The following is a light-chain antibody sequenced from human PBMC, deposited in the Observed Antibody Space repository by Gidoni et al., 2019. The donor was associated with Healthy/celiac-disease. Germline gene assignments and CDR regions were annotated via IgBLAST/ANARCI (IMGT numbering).Light chain of an antibody. CDR2: GAS. J-gene: IGKJ1*01. CDR3: QQYGSSPRT. V-gene: IGKV3-20*01. CDR1: QSVSSSY. Sequence: DTVLTQSPGTLSLSPGESATLPCRASQSVSSSYLAWYQQKPGQAPRLLIYGASSRATGIPDRFSGSGSGTDFTLTISRLEPEDFAVYYCQQYGSSPRTFGQGTKVEIK.